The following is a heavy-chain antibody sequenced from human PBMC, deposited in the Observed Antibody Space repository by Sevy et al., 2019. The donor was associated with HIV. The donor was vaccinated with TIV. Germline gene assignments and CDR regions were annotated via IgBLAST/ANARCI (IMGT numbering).Heavy chain of an antibody. J-gene: IGHJ6*02. CDR1: GGSISSYY. CDR2: VNYRGST. Sequence: SETLSLTCAVSGGSISSYYWTWIRQPPGKGLEWIGYVNYRGSTNYNPSLKSRLTMSVDISKNQFSLKLTSVTAADTVVYYCASDSSTGITVHGVVTYGMDVWGQGTTVTVSS. D-gene: IGHD3-3*01. CDR3: ASDSSTGITVHGVVTYGMDV. V-gene: IGHV4-59*01.